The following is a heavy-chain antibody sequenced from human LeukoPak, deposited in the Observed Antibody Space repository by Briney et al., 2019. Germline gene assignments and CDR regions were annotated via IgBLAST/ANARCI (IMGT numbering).Heavy chain of an antibody. Sequence: GASVKVSCKASGYTFTSYGISWVRQAPGQGLEWMGGIIPIFGTANYAQKFQGRVTITADESTSTAYMELSSLRSEDTAVYYCASGPYSGSYRRGIGWFDPWGQGTLVTVSS. J-gene: IGHJ5*02. CDR3: ASGPYSGSYRRGIGWFDP. CDR1: GYTFTSYG. CDR2: IIPIFGTA. D-gene: IGHD1-26*01. V-gene: IGHV1-69*13.